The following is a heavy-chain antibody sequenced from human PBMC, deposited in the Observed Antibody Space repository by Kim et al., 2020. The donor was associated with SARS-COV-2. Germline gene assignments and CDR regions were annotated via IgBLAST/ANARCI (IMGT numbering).Heavy chain of an antibody. J-gene: IGHJ3*02. Sequence: SETLSLTCTVSGASISSSSYYWGWIRQPPGKGLEGIGSIYYTGSIYCNPSLKSRVTISVDTSKNHFSLNLNSVTAADTAVYYCAGGLSGWGAFDIWGQGTVVTVSS. CDR3: AGGLSGWGAFDI. D-gene: IGHD3-16*01. CDR1: GASISSSSYY. V-gene: IGHV4-39*07. CDR2: IYYTGSI.